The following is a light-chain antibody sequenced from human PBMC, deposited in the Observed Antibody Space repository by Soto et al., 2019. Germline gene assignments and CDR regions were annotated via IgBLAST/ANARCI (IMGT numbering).Light chain of an antibody. J-gene: IGKJ4*01. Sequence: EIVMTQSPASLSVSPGERATLSCRASQSVSSNLAWYQQKPAQAPRLLIFGASTRATGIPARFSGSGSGTEFTLTISSLQSEDFAVYYCQQYANWPTFGGGTKVEIK. CDR1: QSVSSN. V-gene: IGKV3-15*01. CDR2: GAS. CDR3: QQYANWPT.